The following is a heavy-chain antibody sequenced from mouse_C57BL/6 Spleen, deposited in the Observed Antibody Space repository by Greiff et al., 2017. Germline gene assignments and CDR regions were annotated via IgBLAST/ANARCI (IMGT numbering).Heavy chain of an antibody. Sequence: QVHVKQSGAELVKPGASVKLSCKASGYTFTEYTIHWVKQRSGQGLEWIGWFYPGSGSIKYNEKFKDKATLTADKSSSTVYMELSRLTSEDSAVYFCARHERPTAQLGWYFDVWGTGTTVTVSS. D-gene: IGHD3-1*01. J-gene: IGHJ1*03. CDR1: GYTFTEYT. CDR3: ARHERPTAQLGWYFDV. V-gene: IGHV1-62-2*01. CDR2: FYPGSGSI.